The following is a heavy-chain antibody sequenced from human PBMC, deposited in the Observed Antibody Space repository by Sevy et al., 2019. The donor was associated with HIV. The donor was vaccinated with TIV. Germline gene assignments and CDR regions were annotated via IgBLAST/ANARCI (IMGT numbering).Heavy chain of an antibody. J-gene: IGHJ4*02. CDR2: ISDRSDTI. D-gene: IGHD2-15*01. CDR3: ASVRVRYCSGGSCYYGYFFDY. CDR1: GFIFSNYY. Sequence: GGSLRLSCAASGFIFSNYYMTWVRQAPGKGLEWVSYISDRSDTISYADSVKGRFTISRDNAKNALNLQMSSLRDEDTAVYYCASVRVRYCSGGSCYYGYFFDYWGQGTLVTVSS. V-gene: IGHV3-48*02.